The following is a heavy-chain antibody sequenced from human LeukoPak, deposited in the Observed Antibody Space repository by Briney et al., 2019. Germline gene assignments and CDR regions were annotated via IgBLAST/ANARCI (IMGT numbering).Heavy chain of an antibody. D-gene: IGHD3-16*01. J-gene: IGHJ4*02. CDR2: IYYSGST. Sequence: KSSETLSLTCTVSGGSISSYYWSWIRQPPGKGLEWIGYIYYSGSTNYNPSLKSRVTISVDTSKNQFSLKLSSVTAADTAVYYCAREKGGYFDYWGQGTLVTVSS. CDR3: AREKGGYFDY. V-gene: IGHV4-59*01. CDR1: GGSISSYY.